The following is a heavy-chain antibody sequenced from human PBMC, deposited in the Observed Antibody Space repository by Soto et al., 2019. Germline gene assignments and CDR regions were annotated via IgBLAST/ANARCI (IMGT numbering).Heavy chain of an antibody. D-gene: IGHD2-21*02. J-gene: IGHJ4*02. V-gene: IGHV3-30-3*01. Sequence: QVQLVESGGGVVQPGRSLRLSCSASGFTFSDYALHWVRQAPGKGLEWVAVISDDGINKYIADSVKGRFIISRDNSKNTVFLQMSSLGLEDTAIYYCARRITASVTAMGYWGQGTLVTVSS. CDR2: ISDDGINK. CDR3: ARRITASVTAMGY. CDR1: GFTFSDYA.